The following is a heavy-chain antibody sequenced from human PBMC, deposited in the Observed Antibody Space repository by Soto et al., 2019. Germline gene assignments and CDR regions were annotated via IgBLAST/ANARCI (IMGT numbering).Heavy chain of an antibody. Sequence: QVQLVQSGAEVKKPGASVKVSCKVSGYTLTELSMHWVRQAPGKGLEWMGGFDPEDGETIYAQKFKGRVTRTEDTSKDTAYMELSRLRSEDTAVYYCATRGDNVLLWFGELTYWGQGTLVTVSS. V-gene: IGHV1-24*01. CDR3: ATRGDNVLLWFGELTY. D-gene: IGHD3-10*01. CDR1: GYTLTELS. J-gene: IGHJ4*02. CDR2: FDPEDGET.